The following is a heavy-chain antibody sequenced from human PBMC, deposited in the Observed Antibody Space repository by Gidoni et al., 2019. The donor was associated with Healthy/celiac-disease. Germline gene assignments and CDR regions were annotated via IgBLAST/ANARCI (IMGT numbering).Heavy chain of an antibody. CDR3: ASPYGDYTRDAFDI. Sequence: QVQLVQSGAEVKKPGASVKVSCKASGYTFTNYEINWVRQATGQGLEWMGWMNPNSGNTGYEQKFQGRVTMTRDASISTVYMELSSLRSEDTAVYYCASPYGDYTRDAFDIWGQGTMVTVSS. V-gene: IGHV1-8*01. CDR1: GYTFTNYE. D-gene: IGHD4-17*01. J-gene: IGHJ3*02. CDR2: MNPNSGNT.